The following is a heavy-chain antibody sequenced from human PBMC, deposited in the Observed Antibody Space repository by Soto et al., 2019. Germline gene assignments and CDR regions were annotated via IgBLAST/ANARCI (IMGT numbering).Heavy chain of an antibody. D-gene: IGHD3-3*01. CDR2: IIPMFGTA. Sequence: QVQLVQSGAEVKKPGSSVKVSCKASGGTSSNFAVSWVRQAPGRGLEWMGGIIPMFGTAKYAEKFQDRVTIGADESTSTVYMELRSLGSEDAAVYYCAAVWSGYYGRGYYFDFWGQGTLVTVSS. CDR3: AAVWSGYYGRGYYFDF. V-gene: IGHV1-69*01. J-gene: IGHJ4*02. CDR1: GGTSSNFA.